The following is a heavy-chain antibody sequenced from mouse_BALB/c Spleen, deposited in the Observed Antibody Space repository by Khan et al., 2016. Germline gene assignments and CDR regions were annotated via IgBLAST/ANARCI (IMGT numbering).Heavy chain of an antibody. CDR2: INTYSGES. CDR1: GYTFTNYG. Sequence: QIQLVQSGPELKKPGKTVKISCKASGYTFTNYGMNWVKQAPGKGLKWMGGINTYSGESTYADDFKGRFAFSLETSANTAYLQINNLKNEDTATYFCARYRYYYGSSRYFDVWGAGTTVTVSS. J-gene: IGHJ1*01. CDR3: ARYRYYYGSSRYFDV. D-gene: IGHD1-1*01. V-gene: IGHV9-3-1*01.